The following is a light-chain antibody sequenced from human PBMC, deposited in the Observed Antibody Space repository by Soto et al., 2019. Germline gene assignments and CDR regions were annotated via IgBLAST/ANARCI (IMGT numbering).Light chain of an antibody. V-gene: IGLV2-14*03. CDR1: SSDVGDYNY. CDR3: SSYTDSSTRV. J-gene: IGLJ1*01. Sequence: QSVLTQPASVSGSPGQSITISCTGTSSDVGDYNYVSWYQQHPGKAPKLMIYEVISRPSGVSNRFSGSKSGNTASLTISGLQNEDEDDYYCSSYTDSSTRVFGTGTKVTVL. CDR2: EVI.